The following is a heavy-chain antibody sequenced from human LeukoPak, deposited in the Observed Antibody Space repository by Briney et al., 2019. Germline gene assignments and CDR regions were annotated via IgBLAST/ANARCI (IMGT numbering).Heavy chain of an antibody. Sequence: SETLSLTCTVSGGSISSGFYYWSWIRQPAGEGLEWIGRIYTSGSTNYNPSLKSRVTISLDTSKNQFTLKLSSVTAADTAVYYCARRKDGHDYWGQGTLVTVSS. CDR2: IYTSGST. D-gene: IGHD1-14*01. CDR3: ARRKDGHDY. V-gene: IGHV4-61*02. J-gene: IGHJ4*02. CDR1: GGSISSGFYY.